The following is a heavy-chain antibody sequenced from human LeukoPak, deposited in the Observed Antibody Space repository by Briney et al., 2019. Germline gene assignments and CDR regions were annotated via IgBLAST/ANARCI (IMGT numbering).Heavy chain of an antibody. CDR1: GGSISSYY. CDR2: MYSSGS. J-gene: IGHJ4*02. CDR3: ARARDSSGSDY. D-gene: IGHD6-19*01. V-gene: IGHV4-4*07. Sequence: SETLSLTCTVSGGSISSYYLSWIRQTAGKGLEWIGRMYSSGSNYNPSLKSRVTMSIDTSTNQFSLKLSSVTAADTAVYYCARARDSSGSDYWGQGTLVTVSS.